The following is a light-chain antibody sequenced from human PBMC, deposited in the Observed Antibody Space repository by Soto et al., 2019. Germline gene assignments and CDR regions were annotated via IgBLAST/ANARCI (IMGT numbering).Light chain of an antibody. CDR3: QQSYSSPPLT. V-gene: IGKV1-39*01. CDR2: AAS. CDR1: QSISTY. Sequence: DIQMTQSPSSLSASVGDRVTITCRASQSISTYLNWYQQKPGNAPRLLIYAASSLQSGVPSRFSGSGSGTDFTLTIISLQPEDFATYYCQQSYSSPPLTFGGGTKVEIK. J-gene: IGKJ4*01.